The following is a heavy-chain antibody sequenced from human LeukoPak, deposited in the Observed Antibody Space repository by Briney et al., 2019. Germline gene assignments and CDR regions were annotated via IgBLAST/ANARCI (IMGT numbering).Heavy chain of an antibody. J-gene: IGHJ5*02. CDR1: GGSISSYY. D-gene: IGHD2-8*01. Sequence: SETLSLTCTVSGGSISSYYWSWIRQPPGKGLEWIGYIYYSGSTNYNPSPKSRVTISVDTSKNQFSLKLSSVTAADTAVYYCARGQSGGYCTNGVCYMGWFDPWGQGTLVTVAS. CDR3: ARGQSGGYCTNGVCYMGWFDP. CDR2: IYYSGST. V-gene: IGHV4-59*01.